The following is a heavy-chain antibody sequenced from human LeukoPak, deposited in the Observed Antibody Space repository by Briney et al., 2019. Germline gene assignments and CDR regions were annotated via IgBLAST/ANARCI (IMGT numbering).Heavy chain of an antibody. CDR2: ISAYNSYDKGNT. D-gene: IGHD6-6*01. J-gene: IGHJ4*02. CDR3: TRDRSSNDY. Sequence: ASVKVSCKASGYTFANYGISWVRQAPGQGLEWMGWISAYNSYDKGNTNYAQKFQDRVTMTADTATSTAFMELRSLRSDDTAVYYCTRDRSSNDYWGQGILVTVSS. V-gene: IGHV1-18*01. CDR1: GYTFANYG.